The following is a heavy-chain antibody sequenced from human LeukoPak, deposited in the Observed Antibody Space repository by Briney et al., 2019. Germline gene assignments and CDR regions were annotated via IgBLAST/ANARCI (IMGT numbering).Heavy chain of an antibody. CDR3: ARGLTYGESNWFDP. V-gene: IGHV1-3*01. Sequence: ASVKVSCTASGYTFTSYAMHWVRQAPGQRLEWMGWINAGNGNTKYSQKFQGRVTITRDTSASTAYMELSSLRSEDTAVYYCARGLTYGESNWFDPWGQGTLVTVSS. D-gene: IGHD4-17*01. CDR1: GYTFTSYA. CDR2: INAGNGNT. J-gene: IGHJ5*02.